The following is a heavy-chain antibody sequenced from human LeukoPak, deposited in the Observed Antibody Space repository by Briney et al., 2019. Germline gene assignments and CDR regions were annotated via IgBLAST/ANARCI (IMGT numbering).Heavy chain of an antibody. V-gene: IGHV3-7*01. CDR2: INQDGGEK. J-gene: IGHJ6*04. CDR1: GFTFSRYW. D-gene: IGHD6-6*01. CDR3: ARGLSGYSSSLGY. Sequence: GGSLRLSCAASGFTFSRYWMSWVRQAPGKGLEWVSNINQDGGEKYYVDSVKGRFTISRDNAKNSLYLQMNSLRAEDTAVYYCARGLSGYSSSLGYWGKGTTVTVSS.